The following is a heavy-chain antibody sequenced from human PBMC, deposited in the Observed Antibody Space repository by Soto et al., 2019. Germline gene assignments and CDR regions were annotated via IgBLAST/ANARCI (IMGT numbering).Heavy chain of an antibody. V-gene: IGHV1-2*02. CDR2: INPNSGGT. D-gene: IGHD2-8*01. CDR1: GYTFTGYY. CDR3: AAGGVYAIPDYYYYYGMDV. Sequence: GASVKGSCKASGYTFTGYYMHWVRQAPGQGLEWMGWINPNSGGTNYAQKFQGRVTMTRDTSISTAYMELSRLRSDDTAVYYCAAGGVYAIPDYYYYYGMDVWGQGTTVTVSS. J-gene: IGHJ6*02.